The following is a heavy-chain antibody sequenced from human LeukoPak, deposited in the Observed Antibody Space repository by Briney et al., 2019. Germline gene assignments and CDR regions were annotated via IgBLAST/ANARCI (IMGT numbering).Heavy chain of an antibody. CDR2: IHTSGST. CDR1: GASISTYY. J-gene: IGHJ4*02. CDR3: AKEGMIRGVIDY. D-gene: IGHD3-10*01. Sequence: SETLSLTCTVSGASISTYYWSWIRQPAGKGLEWIGHIHTSGSTNYNPSLKGRVTMSVDTSKNQFSLKVNSVTAADTAVYYCAKEGMIRGVIDYWGQGALVTVSS. V-gene: IGHV4-4*07.